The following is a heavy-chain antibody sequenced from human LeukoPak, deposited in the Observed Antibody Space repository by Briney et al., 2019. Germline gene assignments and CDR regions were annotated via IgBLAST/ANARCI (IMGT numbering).Heavy chain of an antibody. Sequence: SETLSLTCTVSGGSISSYYWSWIRQPPGKGRAWIEYIYYSGCTNYNPSLKSRVTISVDTSKNQFSLKLSSLTAADTAVYYCARGIRYCSSTSYYRRFNWFDPWGQGTLVTVSS. CDR1: GGSISSYY. CDR2: IYYSGCT. D-gene: IGHD2-2*02. J-gene: IGHJ5*02. CDR3: ARGIRYCSSTSYYRRFNWFDP. V-gene: IGHV4-59*01.